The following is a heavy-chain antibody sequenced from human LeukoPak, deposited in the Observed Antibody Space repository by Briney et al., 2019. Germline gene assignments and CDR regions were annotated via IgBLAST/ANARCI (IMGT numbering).Heavy chain of an antibody. D-gene: IGHD1-26*01. CDR1: GFTFSSYS. V-gene: IGHV3-21*01. J-gene: IGHJ4*02. CDR3: APSGSYDY. CDR2: ISSSSSYT. Sequence: GGSLRLSCAASGFTFSSYSMNWVRQAPGKGLEWVSSISSSSSYTYYADSVKGRFTISRDNAKNSLYLQMNSLRAEDTAVYYCAPSGSYDYWGQGTLVTVSS.